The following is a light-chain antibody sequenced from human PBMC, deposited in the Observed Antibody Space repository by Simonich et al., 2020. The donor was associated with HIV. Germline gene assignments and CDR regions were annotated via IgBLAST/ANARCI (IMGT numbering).Light chain of an antibody. Sequence: SDELTQPPSVSVSPGQTARITCSVDALPNQYAYWFQQKPGQAPVLIICKDSERPSGIPERFSGSSSGTSVTLTISGVQAEDDADYYCQSADSSGSYRVFGGGTKLTVL. CDR2: KDS. V-gene: IGLV3-25*03. J-gene: IGLJ3*02. CDR1: ALPNQY. CDR3: QSADSSGSYRV.